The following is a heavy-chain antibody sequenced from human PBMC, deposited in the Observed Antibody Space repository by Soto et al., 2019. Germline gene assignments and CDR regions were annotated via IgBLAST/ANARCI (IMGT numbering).Heavy chain of an antibody. CDR3: ASLSMVRGVLYGMDV. Sequence: SSETLSLTCTVSGGSISSYYWSWIRQPPGKGLEWIGYIYYSGSTYYNPSLKSRVTISVDTSKNQFSLKLSSVTAADTAVYYCASLSMVRGVLYGMDVWGQGTTVTVSS. CDR1: GGSISSYY. D-gene: IGHD3-10*01. V-gene: IGHV4-59*06. CDR2: IYYSGST. J-gene: IGHJ6*02.